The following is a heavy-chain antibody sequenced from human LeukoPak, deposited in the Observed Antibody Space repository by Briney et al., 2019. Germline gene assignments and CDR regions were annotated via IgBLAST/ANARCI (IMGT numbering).Heavy chain of an antibody. J-gene: IGHJ4*02. V-gene: IGHV4-39*07. D-gene: IGHD3-16*02. Sequence: SETLSLTCTVSGGSISSSSYYWGWIRQPPGKGLEWIGEINHSGSTNYNPSLKSRVTISVDTSKNQFSLKLSSVTAADTAVYYCARGLESNYDYVWGSYRFDYWGQGTLVTVSS. CDR1: GGSISSSSYY. CDR2: INHSGST. CDR3: ARGLESNYDYVWGSYRFDY.